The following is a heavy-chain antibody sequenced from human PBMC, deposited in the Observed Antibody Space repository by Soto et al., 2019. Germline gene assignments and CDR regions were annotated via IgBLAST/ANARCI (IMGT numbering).Heavy chain of an antibody. V-gene: IGHV3-11*01. J-gene: IGHJ4*02. CDR2: ISPSGTTR. CDR1: AFTFSDYY. CDR3: ARDLSPFDY. Sequence: GGSLRLSCAASAFTFSDYYMSWIRQAPGKGLEWVSYISPSGTTRYYADSVKGRFTISRDNAKNSVFLQMNSLRAEDTAVYYCARDLSPFDYWGQGTLVTVSS.